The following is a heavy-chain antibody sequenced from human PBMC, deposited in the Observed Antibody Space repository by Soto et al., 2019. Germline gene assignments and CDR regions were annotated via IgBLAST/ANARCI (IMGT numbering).Heavy chain of an antibody. V-gene: IGHV3-48*01. J-gene: IGHJ3*02. CDR3: ARDLYSSGWPDAFDI. D-gene: IGHD6-19*01. Sequence: GESLKISCAASGFTFSSYSMNWVRQAPGKGLEWVSYISSSSSTIYYADSVKGRFTISTDNAKNSLYLQMNSLRAEDTAVYYCARDLYSSGWPDAFDIWGQGTMVTVSS. CDR1: GFTFSSYS. CDR2: ISSSSSTI.